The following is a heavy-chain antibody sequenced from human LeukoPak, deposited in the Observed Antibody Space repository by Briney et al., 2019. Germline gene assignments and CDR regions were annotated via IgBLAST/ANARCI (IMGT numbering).Heavy chain of an antibody. J-gene: IGHJ4*02. CDR3: AKELAVAGPGVYFDY. D-gene: IGHD6-19*01. CDR2: ISGSGGST. V-gene: IGHV3-23*01. CDR1: GFTVSSNY. Sequence: GGSLRLSCAASGFTVSSNYMSWVRQAPGKGLEWVSAISGSGGSTYYADSVKGRFTISRDNSKNTLYLQMNSLRAEDTAVYYCAKELAVAGPGVYFDYWGQGTLVTVSS.